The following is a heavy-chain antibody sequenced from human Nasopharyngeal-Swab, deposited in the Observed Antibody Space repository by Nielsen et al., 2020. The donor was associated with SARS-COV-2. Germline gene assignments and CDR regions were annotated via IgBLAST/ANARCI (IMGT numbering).Heavy chain of an antibody. CDR2: IYHSGST. CDR1: GGSISSGGYS. D-gene: IGHD3-22*01. J-gene: IGHJ4*02. Sequence: SETLSLTCAVSGGSISSGGYSWSWIRQPPGKGPEWIGYIYHSGSTYYNPSLKSRVTISVDRSKNQFSLKLSSVTAADTAVYYCARALGYDSSVVDYWGQGTLVTVSS. V-gene: IGHV4-30-2*01. CDR3: ARALGYDSSVVDY.